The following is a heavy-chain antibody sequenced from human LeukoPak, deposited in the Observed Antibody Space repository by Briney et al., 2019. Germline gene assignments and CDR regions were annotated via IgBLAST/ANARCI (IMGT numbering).Heavy chain of an antibody. Sequence: GASVKVSCKASGYTFTGYYMHWVRQAPGQGLEWMGWINPNSGGTNYAQKFQGRVTMTRDTSISTVYMELSSLRSEDTAVYYCARAVATYNWFDPWGQGTLVTVSS. V-gene: IGHV1-2*02. CDR3: ARAVATYNWFDP. J-gene: IGHJ5*02. CDR1: GYTFTGYY. D-gene: IGHD2-15*01. CDR2: INPNSGGT.